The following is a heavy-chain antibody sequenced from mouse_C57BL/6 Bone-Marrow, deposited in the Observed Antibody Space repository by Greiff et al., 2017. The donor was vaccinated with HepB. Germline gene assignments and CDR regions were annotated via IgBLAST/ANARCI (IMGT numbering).Heavy chain of an antibody. CDR1: GYTFTSYW. CDR2: IHPNSGST. CDR3: ARGGVTPWFAY. V-gene: IGHV1-64*01. J-gene: IGHJ3*01. D-gene: IGHD2-2*01. Sequence: VQLQQPGAELVKPGASVKLSCKASGYTFTSYWMHWVKQRPGQGLEWIGMIHPNSGSTNYNEKFKSKATLTVDKSYSTAYMQLSSLTSEDSAVYYCARGGVTPWFAYWGQGTLVTVSA.